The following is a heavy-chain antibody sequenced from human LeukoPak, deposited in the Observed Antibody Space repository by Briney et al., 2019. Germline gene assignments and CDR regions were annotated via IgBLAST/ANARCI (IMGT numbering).Heavy chain of an antibody. Sequence: GGSLRLSCAASGFTFSDYYMSWIRQAPGKGLVWVSYISSGGSTIYYADSVKGRFTISRDNAKNSLYLQMNSLRAEDTAVYYCARGYQWLVFDYWGQGTLVTVSS. CDR2: ISSGGSTI. CDR1: GFTFSDYY. V-gene: IGHV3-11*01. CDR3: ARGYQWLVFDY. D-gene: IGHD6-19*01. J-gene: IGHJ4*02.